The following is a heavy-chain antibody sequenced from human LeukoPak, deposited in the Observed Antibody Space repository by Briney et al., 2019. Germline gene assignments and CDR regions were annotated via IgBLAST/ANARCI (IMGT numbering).Heavy chain of an antibody. D-gene: IGHD3-9*01. CDR3: AREYYDILTSQSN. CDR1: GGSFSGYY. J-gene: IGHJ4*02. CDR2: INHSGST. Sequence: PSETLSLTCAVYGGSFSGYYWSWIRQPPGKGLEWIGEINHSGSTNYNPSLKSRVTISVDTSKNQFSLKLSSVTAADTAVYYCAREYYDILTSQSNWGQGTLVTVSP. V-gene: IGHV4-34*01.